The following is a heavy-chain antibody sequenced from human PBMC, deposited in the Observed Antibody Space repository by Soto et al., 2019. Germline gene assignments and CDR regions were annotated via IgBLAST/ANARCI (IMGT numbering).Heavy chain of an antibody. D-gene: IGHD2-15*01. CDR1: GGSISSGDYY. V-gene: IGHV4-30-4*01. J-gene: IGHJ4*02. CDR3: ASRPGGYCSGGSCRPFDY. CDR2: IYYSGST. Sequence: SETLSLTCTVSGGSISSGDYYWSWIRQPPGKGLEWIGYIYYSGSTYYNPSLKSRVTTSVDTSKNQFSLKLSSVTAADTAVYYCASRPGGYCSGGSCRPFDYWGQGTLVTVSS.